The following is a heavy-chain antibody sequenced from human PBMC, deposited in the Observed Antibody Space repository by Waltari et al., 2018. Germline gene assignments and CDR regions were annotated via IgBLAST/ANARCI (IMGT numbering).Heavy chain of an antibody. CDR1: GFTFSSYA. V-gene: IGHV3-30-3*01. J-gene: IGHJ4*02. CDR2: ISYDGSNK. CDR3: ARGMVQGVWGDY. D-gene: IGHD3-10*01. Sequence: QVQLVESGGGVVQPGRSLRLSCAASGFTFSSYAMHWVRQAPGKGLEWVAVISYDGSNKYYADSVKGRFTISRDNSKNTLYLQMNSLRAEDTAVYYCARGMVQGVWGDYWGQGTLVTVSS.